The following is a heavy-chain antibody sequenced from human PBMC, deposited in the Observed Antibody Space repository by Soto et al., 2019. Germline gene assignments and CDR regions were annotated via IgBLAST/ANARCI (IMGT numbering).Heavy chain of an antibody. CDR3: ARGDRGAFDL. CDR2: IHSDGSST. V-gene: IGHV3-74*01. CDR1: GFTFSYYW. J-gene: IGHJ3*01. Sequence: EVPLLESGGGLVQPGESLRLSCAGSGFTFSYYWMHWVRQAPGMGLVWVSRIHSDGSSTTYAHSVKGRFTISRDNARNTMHLQMNSLRAEDTAVYYCARGDRGAFDLWGQGTVVTVSS. D-gene: IGHD1-26*01.